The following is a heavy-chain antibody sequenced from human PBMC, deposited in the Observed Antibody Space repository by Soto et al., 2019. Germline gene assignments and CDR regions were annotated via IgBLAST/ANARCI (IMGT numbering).Heavy chain of an antibody. J-gene: IGHJ3*02. D-gene: IGHD1-1*01. CDR3: AYNPDAFDI. CDR1: GFTFTSSA. CDR2: IVVGSGNT. V-gene: IGHV1-58*01. Sequence: SVKVSSKASGFTFTSSALQWVRQARRQRLEWIGWIVVGSGNTNYAQKFQERVTITRDMSTSTAYMELSSLRSEDTAVYYCAYNPDAFDIWGQGTMVTVSS.